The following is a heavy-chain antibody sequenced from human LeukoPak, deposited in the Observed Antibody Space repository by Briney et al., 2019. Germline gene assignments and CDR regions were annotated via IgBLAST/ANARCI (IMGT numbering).Heavy chain of an antibody. J-gene: IGHJ4*02. V-gene: IGHV3-74*01. CDR1: GFTFSSYW. Sequence: GGSLRLSCAASGFTFSSYWMHWVRQAPGKGLVWVSRINSDGSSTSYADSVKGRFTISRDNAKNTLYLQMNSLRAEDTAVYYCASLGEGYYYDSSGHLLFDYWGQGTLVTVSS. CDR3: ASLGEGYYYDSSGHLLFDY. CDR2: INSDGSST. D-gene: IGHD3-22*01.